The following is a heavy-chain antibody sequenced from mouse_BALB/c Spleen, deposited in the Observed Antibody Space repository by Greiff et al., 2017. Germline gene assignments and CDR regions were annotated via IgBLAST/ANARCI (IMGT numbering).Heavy chain of an antibody. CDR3: AREGEGYVDWYVDV. CDR2: ISSGGSS. V-gene: IGHV5-6-5*01. Sequence: EVQLVESGGGLVKPGGSLKLSCAASGFTFRSHAMSWVRQTPEKRLEWVASISSGGSSSYPDSVKGRFTISRDDARNIRYLQMSSLRSEGTAMYCCAREGEGYVDWYVDVWGEGTTVTVSS. D-gene: IGHD2-2*01. CDR1: GFTFRSHA. J-gene: IGHJ1*01.